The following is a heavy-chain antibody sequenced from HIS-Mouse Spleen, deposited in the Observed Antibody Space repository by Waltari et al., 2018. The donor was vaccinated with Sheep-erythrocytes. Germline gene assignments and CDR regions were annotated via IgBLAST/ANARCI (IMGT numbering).Heavy chain of an antibody. CDR1: GFTSSSYA. Sequence: PGGSLRLSCAASGFTSSSYAMSWVRQAPGKGLEWVSAISGSGGSTYYADSVKGRFTISRDNSKNTLYLQMNSLRAEDTAVYYCAKDLNWGSYYYGMDVWGQGTTVTVSS. CDR3: AKDLNWGSYYYGMDV. J-gene: IGHJ6*02. V-gene: IGHV3-23*01. D-gene: IGHD7-27*01. CDR2: ISGSGGST.